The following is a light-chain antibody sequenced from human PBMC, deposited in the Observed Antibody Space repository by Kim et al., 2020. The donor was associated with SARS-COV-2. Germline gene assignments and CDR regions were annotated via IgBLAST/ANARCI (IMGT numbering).Light chain of an antibody. CDR2: GKN. Sequence: SSELTQDPAVSVALGQTVRITCRGDSLRSYYATWYQQKAGQAPALVVYGKNNRPSGIPDRFSGSSSGNTASLTITGAQADDEADYYCMSRGTSGAVVFGGGTKL. V-gene: IGLV3-19*01. CDR3: MSRGTSGAVV. J-gene: IGLJ2*01. CDR1: SLRSYY.